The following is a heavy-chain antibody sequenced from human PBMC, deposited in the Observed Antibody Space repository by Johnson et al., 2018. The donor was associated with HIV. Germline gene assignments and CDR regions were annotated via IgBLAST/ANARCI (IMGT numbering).Heavy chain of an antibody. CDR3: AKGHSSSWSRGAFDI. CDR1: GFTFSSYG. D-gene: IGHD6-13*01. CDR2: IRYDGSNT. V-gene: IGHV3-30*02. Sequence: QVQLVESGGGVVQPGGSLRLSCAASGFTFSSYGMHWVRQAPGKGLEWVAFIRYDGSNTYYADSVKGRFTISRDNSKNTRYLQMNSLRAEDTAVYYCAKGHSSSWSRGAFDIWGQGTMVTVSS. J-gene: IGHJ3*02.